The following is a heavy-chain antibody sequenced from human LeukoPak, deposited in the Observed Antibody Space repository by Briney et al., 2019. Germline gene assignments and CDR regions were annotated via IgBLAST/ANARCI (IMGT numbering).Heavy chain of an antibody. V-gene: IGHV4-59*12. CDR3: ARDGQLGYYYYYGMDV. CDR2: IYYSGST. D-gene: IGHD6-6*01. Sequence: PSETLSLTCTVSGGSISSYYWSWIRQPPGKGLEWIGYIYYSGSTNYNPSLKSRVTISVDTSKNQFSLKPSSVTAADTAVYYCARDGQLGYYYYYGMDVWGQGTTVTVSS. CDR1: GGSISSYY. J-gene: IGHJ6*02.